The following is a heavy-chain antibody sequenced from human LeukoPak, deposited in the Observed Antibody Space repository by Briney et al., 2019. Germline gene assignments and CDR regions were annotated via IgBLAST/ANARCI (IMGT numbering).Heavy chain of an antibody. J-gene: IGHJ4*02. CDR2: IYYSGST. V-gene: IGHV4-59*01. CDR3: ARGITGTTSEFDY. Sequence: SETLSLTCTVSGGSISSYYWSWIRQPPGQGLEWIGYIYYSGSTNFNPSLKSRVTISVDTSKNQFSLKLSSVTAADTAVYYCARGITGTTSEFDYWGQGTLVTVSS. CDR1: GGSISSYY. D-gene: IGHD1-7*01.